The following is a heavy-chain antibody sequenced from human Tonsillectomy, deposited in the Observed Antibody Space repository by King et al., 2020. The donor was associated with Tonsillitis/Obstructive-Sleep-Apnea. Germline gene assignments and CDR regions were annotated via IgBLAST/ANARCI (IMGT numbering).Heavy chain of an antibody. Sequence: VQLVESGGGLVQPGRSLRLSCAASGFTFDDYAMHWVRQAPGKGLEWVSGISWNSGSIGYADSVKGRFAISRDNAKNSLYLQMNSLRAEDTALYYCAKAMGPYCSSTSCYPDAFDIWGQGTMVTVSS. V-gene: IGHV3-9*01. CDR3: AKAMGPYCSSTSCYPDAFDI. CDR1: GFTFDDYA. CDR2: ISWNSGSI. J-gene: IGHJ3*02. D-gene: IGHD2-2*01.